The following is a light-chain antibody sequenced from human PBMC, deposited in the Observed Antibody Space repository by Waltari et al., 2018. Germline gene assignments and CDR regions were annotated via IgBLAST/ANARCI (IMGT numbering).Light chain of an antibody. CDR2: WAS. Sequence: DIVMTQSPDSLAVSLGERATINCKSSQSVLYRSDNKNYLGWYQQKPGLPPKLLIYWASTRASGVPDRFSGSGSGTDFTLTISSLQAEDVAVYYCQQYYSSPVTFGQGTRLEIK. J-gene: IGKJ5*01. CDR1: QSVLYRSDNKNY. V-gene: IGKV4-1*01. CDR3: QQYYSSPVT.